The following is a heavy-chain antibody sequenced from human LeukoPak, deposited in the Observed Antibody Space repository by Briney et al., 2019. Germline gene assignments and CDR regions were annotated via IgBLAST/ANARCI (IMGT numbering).Heavy chain of an antibody. CDR2: IYPGDSDT. Sequence: GESLKISCKGYGYSFTSYWIGWVRQMPGKGLEWMGIIYPGDSDTRYSPSFQGQVTISADESISTAYLQWSSLKASDTAMYYCARLGDGSGSLMDVWGQGTTVTVSS. J-gene: IGHJ6*02. CDR1: GYSFTSYW. D-gene: IGHD3-10*01. CDR3: ARLGDGSGSLMDV. V-gene: IGHV5-51*01.